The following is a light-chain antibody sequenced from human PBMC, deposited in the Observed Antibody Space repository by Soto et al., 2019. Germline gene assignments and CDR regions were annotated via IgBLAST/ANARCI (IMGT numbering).Light chain of an antibody. J-gene: IGLJ1*01. CDR1: SSDVGAYNC. V-gene: IGLV2-14*03. CDR2: DVS. CDR3: SSYTSSSTQV. Sequence: QSALTQPASVSGSPGQSITISCTGTSSDVGAYNCVSWYQQHPGKVPKLMIFDVSSRPSGVSDRFSGSKSGNTASLTISGLQAEDEGDYYCSSYTSSSTQVFGSGTKLTVL.